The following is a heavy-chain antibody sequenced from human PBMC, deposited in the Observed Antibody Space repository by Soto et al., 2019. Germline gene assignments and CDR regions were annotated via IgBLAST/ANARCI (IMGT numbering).Heavy chain of an antibody. CDR3: ARGQTYYDILTGYWRLEYYFDY. CDR2: IYYSGST. CDR1: GYSISSSSYY. D-gene: IGHD3-9*01. Sequence: PSETLSLTCTFSGYSISSSSYYWGWIRLPPGKGLEWIGGIYYSGSTNYNPSLKSRVTISVDTSKNQFSLKLSSVTAADTAVYYCARGQTYYDILTGYWRLEYYFDYWGQGTLVTVSS. J-gene: IGHJ4*02. V-gene: IGHV4-39*01.